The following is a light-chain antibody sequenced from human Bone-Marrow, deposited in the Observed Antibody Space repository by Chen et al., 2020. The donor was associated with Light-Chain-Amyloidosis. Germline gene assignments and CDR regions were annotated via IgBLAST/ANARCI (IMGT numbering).Light chain of an antibody. CDR2: EDS. CDR3: QVWDRSSDRPV. CDR1: NIGSTS. V-gene: IGLV3-21*02. Sequence: SYVLTQPSSVSVAPGQTATIACGGNNIGSTSVHWYQQTRGQAPLLVVYEDSDRPSGIPERLSGSNSGNTATLTISRVEAGDEADYYCQVWDRSSDRPVFGGGTKLTVL. J-gene: IGLJ3*02.